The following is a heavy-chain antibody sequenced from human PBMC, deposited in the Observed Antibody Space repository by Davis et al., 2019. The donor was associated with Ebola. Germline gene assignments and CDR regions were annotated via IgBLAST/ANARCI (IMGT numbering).Heavy chain of an antibody. D-gene: IGHD6-6*01. V-gene: IGHV1-3*01. CDR2: INAGNGNT. Sequence: AASVKVSCKASGYTFTSYAMHWVRQAPGQRLEWMGWINAGNGNTKYSQKFQGRVTITRDTSASTAYMGLCSLRSEDTAVYYCARGSSKAYYYYGMDVWGQGTTVTVSS. CDR1: GYTFTSYA. CDR3: ARGSSKAYYYYGMDV. J-gene: IGHJ6*02.